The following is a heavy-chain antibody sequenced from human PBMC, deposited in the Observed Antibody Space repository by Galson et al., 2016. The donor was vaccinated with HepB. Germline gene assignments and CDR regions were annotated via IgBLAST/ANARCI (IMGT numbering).Heavy chain of an antibody. Sequence: SLRLSCAASGFTFSSYAMSWVRQAPGKGLEWVSAISGSGGSTYYADSVKSRFTISRDNSKNTLYLQMHSLRAEDTASYYCAKLPSRYYGSGAGYGMDIWGQGTTVTVSS. CDR2: ISGSGGST. J-gene: IGHJ6*02. CDR1: GFTFSSYA. D-gene: IGHD3-10*01. CDR3: AKLPSRYYGSGAGYGMDI. V-gene: IGHV3-23*01.